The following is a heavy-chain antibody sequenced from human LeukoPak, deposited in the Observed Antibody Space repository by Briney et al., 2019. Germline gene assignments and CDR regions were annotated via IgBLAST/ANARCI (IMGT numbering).Heavy chain of an antibody. V-gene: IGHV4-39*07. J-gene: IGHJ5*02. Sequence: PSETLSLTCTVSGGSISNSSYYWGWIRQPPGKGLEWIGSIYYSGSTNYNPSLKSRVTISVDTSKNQFSLKLSSVTAADTAVYYCAGGGYYDFWSGYPNWFDPWGQGTLVTVSS. CDR3: AGGGYYDFWSGYPNWFDP. CDR2: IYYSGST. CDR1: GGSISNSSYY. D-gene: IGHD3-3*01.